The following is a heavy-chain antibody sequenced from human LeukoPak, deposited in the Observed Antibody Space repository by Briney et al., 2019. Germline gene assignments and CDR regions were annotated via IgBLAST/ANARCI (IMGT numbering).Heavy chain of an antibody. J-gene: IGHJ2*01. Sequence: GRSLRLSCAASGFTFSSYGMHWVRQAPGKGLEWVAVIWHDGSRKYYADSVKGRFTISRDNSKNTLYLQMNSLRAEDTAVYYCAKNRDRGVPTYYYDSSGSSHFDLWGRGTLVTVSS. D-gene: IGHD3-22*01. CDR3: AKNRDRGVPTYYYDSSGSSHFDL. V-gene: IGHV3-33*06. CDR1: GFTFSSYG. CDR2: IWHDGSRK.